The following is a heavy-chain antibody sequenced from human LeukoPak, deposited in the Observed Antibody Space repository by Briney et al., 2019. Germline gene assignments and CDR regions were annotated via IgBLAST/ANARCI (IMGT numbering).Heavy chain of an antibody. Sequence: SETLSLTCAVSGYSISSGYYWGWIRQPPGKGLEWIGSIHHGGSTYYNPSLKSRVTISVDTSKNQFSLKLSSVTAADTAVYYCARDEGYGDGAFDIWGQGTMVTVSS. D-gene: IGHD4-17*01. J-gene: IGHJ3*02. V-gene: IGHV4-38-2*02. CDR1: GYSISSGYY. CDR3: ARDEGYGDGAFDI. CDR2: IHHGGST.